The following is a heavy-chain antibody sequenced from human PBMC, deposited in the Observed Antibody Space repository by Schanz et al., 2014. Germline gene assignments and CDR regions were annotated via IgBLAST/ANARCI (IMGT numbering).Heavy chain of an antibody. D-gene: IGHD1-26*01. Sequence: EMQLLESGGGLAQPGGSLRLSCAASGFTFSSYAMSWVRQAPGKGLEWISFINTGSNYINYADSVKGRFTISRDNTKNSLFLQLNSLRADDTAVYYCARNRGSGGQNWYFDLWGRGTLVTVSS. CDR2: INTGSNYI. CDR3: ARNRGSGGQNWYFDL. CDR1: GFTFSSYA. V-gene: IGHV3-21*04. J-gene: IGHJ2*01.